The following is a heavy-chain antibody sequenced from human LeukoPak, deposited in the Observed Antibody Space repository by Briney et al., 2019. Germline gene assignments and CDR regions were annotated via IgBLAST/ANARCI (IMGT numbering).Heavy chain of an antibody. CDR1: GGSISSYY. D-gene: IGHD1-26*01. CDR2: IYYSGST. V-gene: IGHV4-39*07. Sequence: PSETLSLTCTVSGGSISSYYWGWIRQPPGKGLEWIGSIYYSGSTYYNPSLKSRVTISVDTSKNQFSLKLSSVTAADTAVYYCASSEWELKPPDYWGQGTLVTVSS. J-gene: IGHJ4*02. CDR3: ASSEWELKPPDY.